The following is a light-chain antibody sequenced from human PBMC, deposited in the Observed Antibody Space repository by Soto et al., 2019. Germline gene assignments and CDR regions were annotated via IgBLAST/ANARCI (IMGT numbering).Light chain of an antibody. Sequence: QSALTQPPSASGSPGQSVTISCTGTSSDVGGYNYVSWYQQHPGKAPKLMIYEVSRRPSGVPDRFSGSKSGNTASLTVSGLQAEDEADYYCSSYAGSNNVRFGGGTNVTVL. V-gene: IGLV2-8*01. J-gene: IGLJ2*01. CDR1: SSDVGGYNY. CDR2: EVS. CDR3: SSYAGSNNVR.